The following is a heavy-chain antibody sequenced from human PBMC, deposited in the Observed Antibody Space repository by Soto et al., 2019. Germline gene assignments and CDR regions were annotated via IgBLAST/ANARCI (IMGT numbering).Heavy chain of an antibody. D-gene: IGHD2-2*01. J-gene: IGHJ6*02. V-gene: IGHV3-23*01. CDR2: ISGSGGST. Sequence: GGSLRLSCAASGFTFSSYAMSWVRQAPGKGLEWVSAISGSGGSTYYADSVKGRFTISRDNSKNTLYLQMNSLRAEDTAVYYCAKGYCSSTSCYYYYGMDVWGQGTTVTVSS. CDR3: AKGYCSSTSCYYYYGMDV. CDR1: GFTFSSYA.